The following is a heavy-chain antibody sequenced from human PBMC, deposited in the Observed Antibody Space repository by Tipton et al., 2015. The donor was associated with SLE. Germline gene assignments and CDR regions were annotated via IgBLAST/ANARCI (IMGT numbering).Heavy chain of an antibody. Sequence: SLRLSCAASGFTFSSYSLNWVRQAPGKGLEWVSSISSSSSFIHYTDSVKGRFTISRDYANNSLYLQMNSLRAEDTALYYCARFSGYSTSSAYFDYWGQGTLVAISS. D-gene: IGHD1-26*01. J-gene: IGHJ4*02. CDR1: GFTFSSYS. CDR3: ARFSGYSTSSAYFDY. CDR2: ISSSSSFI. V-gene: IGHV3-21*03.